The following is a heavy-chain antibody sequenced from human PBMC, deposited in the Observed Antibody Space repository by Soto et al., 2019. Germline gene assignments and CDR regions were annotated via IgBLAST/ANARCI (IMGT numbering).Heavy chain of an antibody. CDR1: GLTFSSYA. J-gene: IGHJ3*02. CDR3: ARRRGPLLKDAFDI. Sequence: GGSLRLSCAASGLTFSSYAMSWVRQAPGKGLEGVSAISGSGGSTYYADSVKGRFTISRDNSKNLMYLQMNRLRADDTAVYFCARRRGPLLKDAFDIWGQGTMVTVSS. CDR2: ISGSGGST. V-gene: IGHV3-23*01. D-gene: IGHD2-15*01.